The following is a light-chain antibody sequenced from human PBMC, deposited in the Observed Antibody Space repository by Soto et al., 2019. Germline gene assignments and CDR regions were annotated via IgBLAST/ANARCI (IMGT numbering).Light chain of an antibody. CDR1: SSDVGGYNY. V-gene: IGLV2-8*01. CDR2: DVS. J-gene: IGLJ1*01. Sequence: QSVLTQPPSGSGSPGQSVAISCTGTSSDVGGYNYVSWYQQYPGKAPKLMIYDVSKRPSGVPDRFSGSKSGNTASLTVSGLQAEDEADYYCSSYAGAHIVFGTGTKVTVL. CDR3: SSYAGAHIV.